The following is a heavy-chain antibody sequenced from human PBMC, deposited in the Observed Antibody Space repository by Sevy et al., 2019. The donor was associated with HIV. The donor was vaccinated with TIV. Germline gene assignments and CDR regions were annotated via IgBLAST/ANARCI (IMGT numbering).Heavy chain of an antibody. J-gene: IGHJ4*02. CDR1: GFTFSSYW. V-gene: IGHV3-7*01. D-gene: IGHD3-10*01. Sequence: GGSLRLSCAASGFTFSSYWMSWVRQAPGKGLEWVATINQDGSETFYVDSVKGRFTISRHNPRKSLYLQMNSLSAEDTAVYYCARVFYGSADYWGQGTLVTVSS. CDR2: INQDGSET. CDR3: ARVFYGSADY.